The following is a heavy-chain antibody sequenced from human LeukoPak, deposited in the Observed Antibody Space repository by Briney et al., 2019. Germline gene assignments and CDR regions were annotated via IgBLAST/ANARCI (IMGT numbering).Heavy chain of an antibody. Sequence: GGSLRLSCAASGFSFRSFWMSWVRQAPGKGLEWVADIKEEGRTTYYVDSVKGRFTISRDNAKNTLYLQMNSLRVEDTAVYYCAPEGDGYILFDYWGQGTLVTVSS. CDR1: GFSFRSFW. J-gene: IGHJ4*02. CDR2: IKEEGRTT. D-gene: IGHD5-24*01. CDR3: APEGDGYILFDY. V-gene: IGHV3-7*02.